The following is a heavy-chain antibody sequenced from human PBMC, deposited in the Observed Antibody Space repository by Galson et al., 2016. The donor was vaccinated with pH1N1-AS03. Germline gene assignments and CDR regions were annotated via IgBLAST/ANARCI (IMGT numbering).Heavy chain of an antibody. J-gene: IGHJ4*02. CDR1: GYTLTRYY. Sequence: SVKVSCKASGYTLTRYYMHWVRQAPGQGLEWMGIIGPSGGPTTYAPKFQGRITITTDTSTSTVYMELVSLRSEDTAGYYCARRYYFDYWGQGTLVTVSS. D-gene: IGHD3-16*02. V-gene: IGHV1-46*01. CDR2: IGPSGGPT. CDR3: ARRYYFDY.